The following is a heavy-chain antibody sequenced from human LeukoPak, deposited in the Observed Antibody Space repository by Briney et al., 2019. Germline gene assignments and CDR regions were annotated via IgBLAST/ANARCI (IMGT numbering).Heavy chain of an antibody. J-gene: IGHJ4*02. CDR2: IYYTGTT. V-gene: IGHV4-39*01. D-gene: IGHD6-19*01. CDR3: ARHGSSGWYVDY. Sequence: SETLSLTCTVSGGSISSSSYYWGWIRQPPGKGLEWIGTIYYTGTTYYNSSLKSRVTISVDTSKNQFSLKLSSVTAADTAVYYCARHGSSGWYVDYWGQGTLVTVSS. CDR1: GGSISSSSYY.